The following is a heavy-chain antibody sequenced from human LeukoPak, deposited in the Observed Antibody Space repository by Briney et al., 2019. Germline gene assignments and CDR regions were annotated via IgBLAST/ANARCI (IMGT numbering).Heavy chain of an antibody. CDR3: AREPKSSGWSFDY. J-gene: IGHJ4*02. V-gene: IGHV6-1*01. CDR2: TYYRSKWYN. D-gene: IGHD6-19*01. CDR1: GDSVSSNSAA. Sequence: SQTLSLTCAISGDSVSSNSAAWNWIRRSPSRGLEWLGRTYYRSKWYNDYAVSVKSRITINPDTSKNRFSLQLNSVTPEDTAVYYCAREPKSSGWSFDYWGQGTLVTVSS.